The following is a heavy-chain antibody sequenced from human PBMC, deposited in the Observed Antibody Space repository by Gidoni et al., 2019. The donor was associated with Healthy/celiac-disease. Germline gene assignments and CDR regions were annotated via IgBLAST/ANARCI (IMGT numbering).Heavy chain of an antibody. CDR3: ARPPLAEYYYGMDV. J-gene: IGHJ6*02. V-gene: IGHV3-48*01. Sequence: EVQLVESGGGLVQPGGSLRLSCAASGLTFSSYSMNWVRQAPGKGLEWVSYISSSSSTIYYADSVKGRFTISRDNAKNSLYLQMNSLRAEDTAVYYCARPPLAEYYYGMDVWGQGTTVTVSS. D-gene: IGHD6-19*01. CDR1: GLTFSSYS. CDR2: ISSSSSTI.